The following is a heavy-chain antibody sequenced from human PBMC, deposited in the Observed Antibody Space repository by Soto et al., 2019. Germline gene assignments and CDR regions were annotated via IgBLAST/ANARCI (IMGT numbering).Heavy chain of an antibody. CDR3: ARHSSGWYRFDY. CDR1: GGSISSNSYY. Sequence: PSETLSLTCTVSGGSISSNSYYWGWIRQSPGKGLEWIGSIYYSGSTYYSPSLNSRVTISVDTSNNQFSLKLTSVTAADTAVYYCARHSSGWYRFDYWGHGTLVTVPS. D-gene: IGHD6-19*01. J-gene: IGHJ4*01. V-gene: IGHV4-39*01. CDR2: IYYSGST.